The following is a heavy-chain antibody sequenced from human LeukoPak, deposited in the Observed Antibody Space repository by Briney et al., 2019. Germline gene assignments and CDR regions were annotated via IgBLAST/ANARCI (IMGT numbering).Heavy chain of an antibody. J-gene: IGHJ4*02. Sequence: PGGSLRLSCAASGFTFSSYSMNWVRQAPGKGLEWVSYISSSSSTIYYADSVKGRFTISRDNAKNSLYLQMNSLRAEDTAVCYCARETSGSYYPVDYWGQGTLVTVAS. CDR3: ARETSGSYYPVDY. V-gene: IGHV3-48*01. D-gene: IGHD1-26*01. CDR1: GFTFSSYS. CDR2: ISSSSSTI.